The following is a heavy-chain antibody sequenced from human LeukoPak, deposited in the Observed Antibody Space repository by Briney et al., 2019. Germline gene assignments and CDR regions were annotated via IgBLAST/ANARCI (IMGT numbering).Heavy chain of an antibody. CDR1: GYSFTSYG. Sequence: ASVKVSCKTSGYSFTSYGISWVRQAPGQGLERMGWINPNSGGTNYAQKFQGRVTMTRDTSISTAYMELNRLRSDDTAVYYCARGSYDSSDFEYFHHWGQGTLVTVSS. V-gene: IGHV1-2*02. J-gene: IGHJ1*01. CDR3: ARGSYDSSDFEYFHH. CDR2: INPNSGGT. D-gene: IGHD3-22*01.